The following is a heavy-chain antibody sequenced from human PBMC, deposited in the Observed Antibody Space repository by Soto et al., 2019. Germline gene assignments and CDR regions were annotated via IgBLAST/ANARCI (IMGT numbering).Heavy chain of an antibody. Sequence: SQTLSLTCVISGDSVSSNTASWNRIRQSPSRGLEWLGRTYFRSKWYNDYAVSVKSRIIINPDTSNNQFSLQLNSVTPEDTAVYFCAKGDNLGPKTGYAFDPWGQGIMVTVSS. CDR1: GDSVSSNTAS. D-gene: IGHD5-12*01. CDR2: TYFRSKWYN. CDR3: AKGDNLGPKTGYAFDP. J-gene: IGHJ5*02. V-gene: IGHV6-1*01.